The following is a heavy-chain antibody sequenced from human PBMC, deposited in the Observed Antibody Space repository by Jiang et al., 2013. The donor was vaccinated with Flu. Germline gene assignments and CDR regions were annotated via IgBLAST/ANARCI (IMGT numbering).Heavy chain of an antibody. V-gene: IGHV4-34*01. CDR2: INHSGST. Sequence: LLKPSETLSLTCAVYGGSFSGYYWSWIRQPPGKGLEWIGEINHSGSTNYNPSLKSRVTISVDTSKNQFSLKLSSVTAADTAVYYCARGNLRFLEWFRFDYWGQGTLVTVSS. CDR1: GGSFSGYY. D-gene: IGHD3-3*01. J-gene: IGHJ4*02. CDR3: ARGNLRFLEWFRFDY.